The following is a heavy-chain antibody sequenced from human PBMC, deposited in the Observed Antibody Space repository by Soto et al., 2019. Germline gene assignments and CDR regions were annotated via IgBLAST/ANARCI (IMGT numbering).Heavy chain of an antibody. V-gene: IGHV1-18*01. CDR1: GYTFTSYG. CDR2: ISAYNGNT. J-gene: IGHJ5*02. D-gene: IGHD2-2*01. CDR3: ARDWGGGYQLAYNWFDP. Sequence: QVQLVQSGAEVKKPGASVKVSCKASGYTFTSYGISWVRQAPGQGLEWLGWISAYNGNTNYAQKLQGRVTMTTDTSTSTAYMELRSLRSDDTAVYYCARDWGGGYQLAYNWFDPWGQGTLVTVSS.